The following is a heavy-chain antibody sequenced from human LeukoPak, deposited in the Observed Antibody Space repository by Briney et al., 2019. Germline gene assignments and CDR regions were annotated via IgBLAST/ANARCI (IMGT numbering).Heavy chain of an antibody. CDR2: INDSGGNA. CDR3: AKTSAGIRGGYFDY. Sequence: GGSLRLSCAASGFTFSSYAMSWVRQAPGKGLEWVSLINDSGGNAYYADSVKGRFTISRDNSKNTLFLQMSSLRAEDTAVYYCAKTSAGIRGGYFDYWGQGTLVTVSS. D-gene: IGHD3-10*01. J-gene: IGHJ4*02. CDR1: GFTFSSYA. V-gene: IGHV3-23*01.